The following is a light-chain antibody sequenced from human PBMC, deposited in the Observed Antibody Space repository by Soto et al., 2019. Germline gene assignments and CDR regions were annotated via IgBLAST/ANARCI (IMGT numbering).Light chain of an antibody. Sequence: DVMMMPPSHAPAALLGGGATIHCKSRRSVLSSSNNKNYFAWYQQKQGQPPKLLISGASTRESGVPDRFSGSGSGTDLTITISSLQPEDLEVYYCQQHYSTPLSFGQGTQLDIK. V-gene: IGKV4-1*01. J-gene: IGKJ5*01. CDR2: GAS. CDR1: RSVLSSSNNKNY. CDR3: QQHYSTPLS.